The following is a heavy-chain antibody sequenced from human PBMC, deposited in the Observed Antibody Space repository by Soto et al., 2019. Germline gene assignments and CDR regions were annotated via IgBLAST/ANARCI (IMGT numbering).Heavy chain of an antibody. CDR1: GYTFTSHG. CDR2: ISAYNGNT. CDR3: ARDRCASYSYDY. D-gene: IGHD1-26*01. V-gene: IGHV1-18*04. Sequence: QVQLVQSGAEVKKPGASVKVSCRDSGYTFTSHGISWVRQAPGQGLEWMGWISAYNGNTNYAQKPQCRVTITTDTSTGTAYMELSSLISDDTAVYYCARDRCASYSYDYWGQGPLVSVSS. J-gene: IGHJ4*02.